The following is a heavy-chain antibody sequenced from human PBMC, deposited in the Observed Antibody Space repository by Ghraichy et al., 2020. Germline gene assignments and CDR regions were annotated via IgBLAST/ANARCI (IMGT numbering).Heavy chain of an antibody. J-gene: IGHJ6*02. D-gene: IGHD6-25*01. CDR3: ARDEGQRWDGWYYYYGMDV. Sequence: GGSLRLSCAASGFTFSSYSMNWVRQAPGKGLEWVSSISSSSSYIYYADSVKGRFTISRDNAKNSLYLQMNSLRAEDTAVYYCARDEGQRWDGWYYYYGMDVWGQGTTVTVSS. V-gene: IGHV3-21*01. CDR2: ISSSSSYI. CDR1: GFTFSSYS.